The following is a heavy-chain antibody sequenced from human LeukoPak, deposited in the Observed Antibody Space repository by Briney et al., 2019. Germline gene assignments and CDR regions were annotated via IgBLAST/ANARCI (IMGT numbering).Heavy chain of an antibody. CDR3: ATEADGGGFDY. CDR1: GGTFSSYA. D-gene: IGHD4-23*01. J-gene: IGHJ4*02. Sequence: SVKVSCKAFGGTFSSYAISWVRQAPGQGLEWMGGIIPIFGTANYAQKFQGRVTITTDESTSTAYVELSRLRSDDTAVYYCATEADGGGFDYWGQGTLVTVSS. V-gene: IGHV1-69*05. CDR2: IIPIFGTA.